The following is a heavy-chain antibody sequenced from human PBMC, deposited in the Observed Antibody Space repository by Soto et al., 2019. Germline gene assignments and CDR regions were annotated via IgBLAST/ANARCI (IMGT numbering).Heavy chain of an antibody. CDR1: GYTFTGYY. Sequence: GASVKVSCKASGYTFTGYYMHWVRQAPGQRIELMGWINPNSGGTNYAQKFQGWVTMTRDTSISTAYMELSRLRSDDTAVYYCARAPYYYDSSGYYSLDAFDIWGQGTMVTVSS. J-gene: IGHJ3*02. D-gene: IGHD3-22*01. CDR2: INPNSGGT. V-gene: IGHV1-2*04. CDR3: ARAPYYYDSSGYYSLDAFDI.